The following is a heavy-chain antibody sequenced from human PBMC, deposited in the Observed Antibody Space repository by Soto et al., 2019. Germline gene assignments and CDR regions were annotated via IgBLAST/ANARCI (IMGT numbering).Heavy chain of an antibody. J-gene: IGHJ6*02. CDR2: INHSGST. CDR1: GGSFSDYF. Sequence: SETLSLTCAVYGGSFSDYFWTWIRQPPGKGLEWIGEINHSGSTNFNPSLKSRVAIPADTSRNQFSLRVTSVTAADTAVYYCAGREFASSSFHYYYYAVDVWSQGTTVTVSS. CDR3: AGREFASSSFHYYYYAVDV. V-gene: IGHV4-34*01. D-gene: IGHD6-6*01.